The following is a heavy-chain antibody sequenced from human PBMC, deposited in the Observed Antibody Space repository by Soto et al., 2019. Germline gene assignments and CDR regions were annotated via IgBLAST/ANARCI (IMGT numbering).Heavy chain of an antibody. CDR3: ARMTTADNSHYYMDV. J-gene: IGHJ6*03. V-gene: IGHV1-18*04. Sequence: QAQLLQSGGELKKSGASVKVSCKASGYTFNTYGISWVRQAPGQGLEWMAWISIHNGNTNFAQKFQGRVTLTTDTSTSRANMELRSLRSDDTAVYYCARMTTADNSHYYMDVWGKGTTVTVSS. D-gene: IGHD1-1*01. CDR2: ISIHNGNT. CDR1: GYTFNTYG.